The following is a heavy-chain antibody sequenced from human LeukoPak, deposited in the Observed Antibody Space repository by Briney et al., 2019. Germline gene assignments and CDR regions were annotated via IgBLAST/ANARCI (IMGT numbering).Heavy chain of an antibody. CDR2: ISYDGSNK. J-gene: IGHJ5*02. D-gene: IGHD4-23*01. V-gene: IGHV3-30*04. Sequence: GRSLRLSCAASGFTFSSYAMHWVRQAPGKGLEWVAVISYDGSNKYYADSVKGRFTISRDNSKNTLYLQMNSLRAEDTAVYYCARASRVVTPWGWFDPWGQGTLVTVSS. CDR1: GFTFSSYA. CDR3: ARASRVVTPWGWFDP.